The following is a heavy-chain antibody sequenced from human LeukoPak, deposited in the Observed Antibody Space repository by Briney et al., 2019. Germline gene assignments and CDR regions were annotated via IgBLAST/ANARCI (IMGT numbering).Heavy chain of an antibody. D-gene: IGHD3-10*01. J-gene: IGHJ4*02. V-gene: IGHV2-5*08. CDR1: GLSVSTSGMC. Sequence: SGPALVKPTQTLTLTCTVSGLSVSTSGMCVSWIRQAPGKALEWLALIYWDDDKRYSPSLKSRLTITKDTSKNQVVLTMTNMDPVDTATYYCARMAYYYGSVSYGPYDYWGQGTLVTVSS. CDR2: IYWDDDK. CDR3: ARMAYYYGSVSYGPYDY.